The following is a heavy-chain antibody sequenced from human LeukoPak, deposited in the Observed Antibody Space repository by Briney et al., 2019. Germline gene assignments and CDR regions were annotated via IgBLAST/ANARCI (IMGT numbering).Heavy chain of an antibody. Sequence: GASVKVSCKASGYTFTSYDINWVRQATGQGLEWMGIINPTTGDTTYAQKFQGRLTMTGDMSTSTVYMELSSLTSEDTAVFYCARYGFSAVWQGGWHAFDIWGQGTVVTVSS. V-gene: IGHV1-46*01. CDR3: ARYGFSAVWQGGWHAFDI. D-gene: IGHD2-15*01. CDR2: INPTTGDT. J-gene: IGHJ3*02. CDR1: GYTFTSYD.